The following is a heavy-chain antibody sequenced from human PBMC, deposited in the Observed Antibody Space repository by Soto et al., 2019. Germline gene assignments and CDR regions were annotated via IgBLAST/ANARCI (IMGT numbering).Heavy chain of an antibody. CDR1: GFTFSTYW. V-gene: IGHV3-7*01. J-gene: IGHJ6*03. CDR3: VRGCGTSNCPYYLDV. D-gene: IGHD1-1*01. CDR2: IKQDGSDI. Sequence: PGGSLRLSCEASGFTFSTYWMSWVRQAPGKGLEWVATIKQDGSDIYYVDSVRGRFTISRDNAESSLYLQMRSLRAEDTAVYYCVRGCGTSNCPYYLDVWGKATTVTVSS.